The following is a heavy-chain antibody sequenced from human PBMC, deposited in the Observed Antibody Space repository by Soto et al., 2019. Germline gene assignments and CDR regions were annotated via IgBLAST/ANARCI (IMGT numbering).Heavy chain of an antibody. CDR1: GESFSGYY. V-gene: IGHV4-34*01. D-gene: IGHD2-15*01. CDR3: ASRGYSSGGTCSIFDY. Sequence: QVQLQQWGAGLLKPSETLSLTCAVYGESFSGYYWSWIRQSPGKGLEWIGEINHSGSTNYNPSLKSRVTVSVDTSKNQFSLKLSSVTAADTAVYYCASRGYSSGGTCSIFDYWGQGTLVTVSS. CDR2: INHSGST. J-gene: IGHJ4*02.